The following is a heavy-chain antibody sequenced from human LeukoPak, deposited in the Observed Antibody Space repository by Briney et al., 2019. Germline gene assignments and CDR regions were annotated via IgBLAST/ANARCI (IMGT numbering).Heavy chain of an antibody. J-gene: IGHJ4*02. Sequence: GGSLRLSCAASGFTFSRHWMYWVRQAPGKGLEWVANIKQDGSAKPYVDSVKGRLTISRDNAKNSLFLQMNSLRAEDTAVYYCARDNGWSADFWGQGTLVTVSS. CDR3: ARDNGWSADF. V-gene: IGHV3-7*03. D-gene: IGHD2-15*01. CDR2: IKQDGSAK. CDR1: GFTFSRHW.